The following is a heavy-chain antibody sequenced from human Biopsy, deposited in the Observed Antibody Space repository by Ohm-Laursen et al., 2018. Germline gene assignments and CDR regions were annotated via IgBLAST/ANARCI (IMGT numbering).Heavy chain of an antibody. CDR1: GESFNGYY. CDR2: INHSGRT. CDR3: ARGTFRYDSSGYSWLDP. V-gene: IGHV4-34*01. D-gene: IGHD3-22*01. Sequence: SQTLSLTCAVYGESFNGYYWSWIRQTPGKGLEWIGEINHSGRTNYNPSLKSRVTISVDTSKNQFSLKVRSVTAADTAVYYCARGTFRYDSSGYSWLDPWGQGTLVTVSS. J-gene: IGHJ5*02.